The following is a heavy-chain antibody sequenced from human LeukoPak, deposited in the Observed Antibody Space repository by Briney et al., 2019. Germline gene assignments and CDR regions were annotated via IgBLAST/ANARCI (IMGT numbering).Heavy chain of an antibody. CDR2: IYHSGST. D-gene: IGHD1-26*01. CDR1: GYSISSGYY. V-gene: IGHV4-38-2*02. J-gene: IGHJ4*02. Sequence: PSETLSLTCTVSGYSISSGYYWGWIRQPPGKGPEWIGNIYHSGSTYYNPSLKSRVTISIDTSKNQFSLRLNSVTAADTAMYYCVKSGGYGLIDYWGQGTLVTVSS. CDR3: VKSGGYGLIDY.